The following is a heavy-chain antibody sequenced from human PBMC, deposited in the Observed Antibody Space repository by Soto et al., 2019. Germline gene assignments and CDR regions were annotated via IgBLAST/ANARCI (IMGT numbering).Heavy chain of an antibody. Sequence: SETLSLTCAASGGSISSGGYSWSWIRQAPGKGLEWIGYIYHSGSTYYNPSLKSRVTISVDTSKNQFSLKLSSVTAADTAVYYCARGYSGYDRWGQGTLVTVSS. V-gene: IGHV4-30-2*05. CDR3: ARGYSGYDR. CDR1: GGSISSGGYS. J-gene: IGHJ5*02. CDR2: IYHSGST. D-gene: IGHD5-12*01.